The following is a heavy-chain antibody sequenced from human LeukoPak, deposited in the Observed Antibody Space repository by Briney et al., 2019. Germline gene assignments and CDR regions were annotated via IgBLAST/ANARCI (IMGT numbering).Heavy chain of an antibody. V-gene: IGHV4-39*01. Sequence: PSETLSLTCTVSGGSISSNDYYWGWVRQPPGKGLVWIGNILYSGNTFYHPSLKSRITIAVDTSKNQFSLKLSSVTAADTAVYYCSRYIRRRPQFDYWGQGTLVTVSS. CDR2: ILYSGNT. J-gene: IGHJ4*02. CDR1: GGSISSNDYY. CDR3: SRYIRRRPQFDY.